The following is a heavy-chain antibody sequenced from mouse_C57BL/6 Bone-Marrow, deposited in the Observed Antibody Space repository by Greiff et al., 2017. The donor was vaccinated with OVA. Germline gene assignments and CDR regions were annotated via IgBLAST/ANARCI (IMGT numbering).Heavy chain of an antibody. CDR1: GFNIKDDY. V-gene: IGHV14-4*01. D-gene: IGHD2-3*01. J-gene: IGHJ3*01. Sequence: EVQLQESGAELVRPGASVKLSCTASGFNIKDDYMHWVKQRPEQGLEWIGWIDPENGDTEYASKFQGKATIPADTSSNTAYLQLSSLTSEDTAVYYFTTDDGPPWVAYWGQGTLVTVSA. CDR2: IDPENGDT. CDR3: TTDDGPPWVAY.